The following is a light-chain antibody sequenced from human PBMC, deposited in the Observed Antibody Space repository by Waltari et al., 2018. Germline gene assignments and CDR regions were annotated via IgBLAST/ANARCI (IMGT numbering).Light chain of an antibody. J-gene: IGKJ5*01. Sequence: EIVLTQSPATLSLSPGERATLSCRASQSVGSSLAWYQQTPGLAPRLLIYDTFNRATGSPARFSGRGSGTDFTLTISSLEPEDFAVYFCQQGRSWPPVTFGQGTRLEIK. CDR3: QQGRSWPPVT. CDR2: DTF. CDR1: QSVGSS. V-gene: IGKV3-11*01.